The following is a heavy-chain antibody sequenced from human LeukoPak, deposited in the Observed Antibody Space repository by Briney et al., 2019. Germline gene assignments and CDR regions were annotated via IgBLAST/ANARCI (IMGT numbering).Heavy chain of an antibody. D-gene: IGHD6-25*01. CDR2: IYHRGST. CDR3: ARVGGYASWYFDL. V-gene: IGHV4-30-2*01. CDR1: GGSISSGGYS. Sequence: PSQTLSPTCAVSGGSISSGGYSWSWIRQPPGKGLEWIGYIYHRGSTYYNPSLKSRVTISVDRSKNQFSLKLSSVTAADTAVYYCARVGGYASWYFDLWGRGTLVTVSS. J-gene: IGHJ2*01.